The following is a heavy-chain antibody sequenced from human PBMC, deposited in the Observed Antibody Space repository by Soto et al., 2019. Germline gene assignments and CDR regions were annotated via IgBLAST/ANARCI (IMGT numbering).Heavy chain of an antibody. J-gene: IGHJ4*02. CDR2: ISGSGGST. V-gene: IGHV3-23*01. D-gene: IGHD6-19*01. CDR3: AKEIAVAGTGSVGY. Sequence: GSLRLSCAASGFTFSGYAMSWVRQAPGKGLEWVSAISGSGGSTYYADSVKGRFTISRDNSKNTLYLQMNSLRAEDTAVYYCAKEIAVAGTGSVGYWGPGTLVTVSS. CDR1: GFTFSGYA.